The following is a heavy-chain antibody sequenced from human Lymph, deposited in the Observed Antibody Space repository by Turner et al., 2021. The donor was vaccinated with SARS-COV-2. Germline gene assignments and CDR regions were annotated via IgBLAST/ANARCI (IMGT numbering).Heavy chain of an antibody. V-gene: IGHV1-69*01. Sequence: QVQLVQSGAEGKKPRSSVKVSCKASGGTFSSYGISRVRKAPGHGLGWMEGIIPSFGTANYAQKFQSRVTITADESTCTAYMKLSCLGSEDTAGYYCACFGGDYVFDYWGQGTLVTVSS. J-gene: IGHJ4*02. CDR2: IIPSFGTA. CDR3: ACFGGDYVFDY. CDR1: GGTFSSYG. D-gene: IGHD3-10*01.